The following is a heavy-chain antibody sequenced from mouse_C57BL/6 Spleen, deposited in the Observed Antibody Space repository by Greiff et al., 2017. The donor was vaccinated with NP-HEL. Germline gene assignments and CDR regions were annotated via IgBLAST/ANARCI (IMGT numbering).Heavy chain of an antibody. CDR1: GYTFTSYW. V-gene: IGHV1-61*01. CDR2: IYPSDSET. CDR3: ARCYDGYSLDY. Sequence: QVQLKQPGAELVRPGSSVKLSCKASGYTFTSYWMDWVKQRPGQGLEWIGNIYPSDSETHYNQKFKDKATLTVDKSSSTAYMQLSSLTSEDSAVYYCARCYDGYSLDYWGQGTTLTVSS. J-gene: IGHJ2*01. D-gene: IGHD2-3*01.